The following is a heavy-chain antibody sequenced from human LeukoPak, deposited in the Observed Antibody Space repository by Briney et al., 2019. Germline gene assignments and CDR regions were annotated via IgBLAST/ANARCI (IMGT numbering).Heavy chain of an antibody. CDR2: IYPGNSET. D-gene: IGHD2-2*01. V-gene: IGHV5-51*01. CDR1: GYIFPDYY. CDR3: ARRCSSTSCGFDP. Sequence: KPGESLKISCKGSGYIFPDYYIIWVRQMPGKGLEWMGIIYPGNSETRYSPSFQGQVTISTDKSICTAYPQWSSLKASDTAMYYCARRCSSTSCGFDPWGQGTLVTASS. J-gene: IGHJ5*02.